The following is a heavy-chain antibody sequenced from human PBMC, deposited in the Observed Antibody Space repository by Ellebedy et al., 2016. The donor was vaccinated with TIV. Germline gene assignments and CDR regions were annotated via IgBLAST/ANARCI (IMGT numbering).Heavy chain of an antibody. Sequence: GESLKISCAASGFTVSSNYMSWVRQAPGKGLEWVSVIYSGGSTYYADTVKGRFTISRDNSKNTLYLLMKSLRAEDTAVYYCASLSSGRLFVDYWGQGTLVTVSS. V-gene: IGHV3-66*01. CDR2: IYSGGST. D-gene: IGHD3-22*01. CDR1: GFTVSSNY. J-gene: IGHJ4*02. CDR3: ASLSSGRLFVDY.